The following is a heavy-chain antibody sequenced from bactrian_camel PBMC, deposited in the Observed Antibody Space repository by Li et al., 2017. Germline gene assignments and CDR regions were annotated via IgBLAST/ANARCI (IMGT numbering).Heavy chain of an antibody. D-gene: IGHD2*01. J-gene: IGHJ2*01. CDR2: VDSDGSA. CDR3: AAPRMCGTRWMMYLEI. Sequence: HVQLVESGGGSVQAGGSLRLSCAFSGYVSSTICLGWSRQPPGKARDGVAAVDSDGSASYAESVKGRFTVSKDNAKTTLYLRMNSLKPEDTAMYYCAAPRMCGTRWMMYLEIWGQGTQVTV. CDR1: GYVSSTIC. V-gene: IGHV3S53*01.